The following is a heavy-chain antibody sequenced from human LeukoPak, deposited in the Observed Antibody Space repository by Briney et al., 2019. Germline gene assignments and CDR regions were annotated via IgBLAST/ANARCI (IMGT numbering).Heavy chain of an antibody. J-gene: IGHJ4*02. CDR3: AREGGYSYRRHFDY. V-gene: IGHV3-21*01. Sequence: GGSLRLSCEASGFSFSSYSMDWVRQAPGKGLEWVASITSGSRYLYYGDSVKGRFTVSRDNTKNSLYLQMNSLRAEDTAVYYCAREGGYSYRRHFDYWGQGTLVTVSS. CDR1: GFSFSSYS. D-gene: IGHD5-18*01. CDR2: ITSGSRYL.